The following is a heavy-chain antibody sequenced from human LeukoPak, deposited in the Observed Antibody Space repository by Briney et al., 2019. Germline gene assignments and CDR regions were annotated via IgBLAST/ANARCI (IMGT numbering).Heavy chain of an antibody. CDR3: ARGITMARAYYYGMDV. D-gene: IGHD3-10*01. J-gene: IGHJ6*02. CDR2: ISAYNGNT. Sequence: GASVKVSCKASGYTFTSYGISWVRQAPGQGLEWMGWISAYNGNTNYAQKLQGRVTMTTDTSTSTAYMELRSLRSDDTAVYYCARGITMARAYYYGMDVWGQGTTVTVSS. V-gene: IGHV1-18*01. CDR1: GYTFTSYG.